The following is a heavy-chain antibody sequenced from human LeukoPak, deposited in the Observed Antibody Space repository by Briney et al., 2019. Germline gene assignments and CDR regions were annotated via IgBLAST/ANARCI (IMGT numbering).Heavy chain of an antibody. CDR3: ARGVQLFDY. V-gene: IGHV3-7*01. J-gene: IGHJ4*02. CDR2: IKQDGSEK. CDR1: GFTFSSYW. Sequence: PGGSLRLSCAASGFTFSSYWMSWVRQAPGKGLEWVANIKQDGSEKYYVDSVKGRFTISRDTKNSLYLQMNSLRAEDTAVYYCARGVQLFDYWGQGTLVTVSS. D-gene: IGHD2-2*01.